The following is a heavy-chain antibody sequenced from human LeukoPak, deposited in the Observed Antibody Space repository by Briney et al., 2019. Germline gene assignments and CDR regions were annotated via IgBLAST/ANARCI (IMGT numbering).Heavy chain of an antibody. D-gene: IGHD3-3*01. V-gene: IGHV1-46*01. CDR3: AIHDSYDFWSGFVLDY. J-gene: IGHJ4*02. CDR2: INPSGGST. CDR1: GYTFTSYC. Sequence: ASVKVSCKASGYTFTSYCMHWVRQAPGQGLEWMGIINPSGGSTSYAQKFQGRVTMTRDTSTSTVYMELSSLRSEDTAVYYCAIHDSYDFWSGFVLDYWGQGTLVTVSS.